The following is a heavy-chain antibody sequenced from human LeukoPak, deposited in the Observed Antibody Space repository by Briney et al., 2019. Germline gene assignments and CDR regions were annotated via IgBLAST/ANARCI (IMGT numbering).Heavy chain of an antibody. D-gene: IGHD3-22*01. CDR3: ARISSDSISYYDH. V-gene: IGHV3-74*01. J-gene: IGHJ4*02. CDR2: INSEGSTI. Sequence: GGSLRLFCAGSAITFSTYWMHWVRQAPGKGLVWVSRINSEGSTISYADSVKGRFTISRDNAKNTLFLQMNSLRAEDTAVYYCARISSDSISYYDHWGQGTLVTVSS. CDR1: AITFSTYW.